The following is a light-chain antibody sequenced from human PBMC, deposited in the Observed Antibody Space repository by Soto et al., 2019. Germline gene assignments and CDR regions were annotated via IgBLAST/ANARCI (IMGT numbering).Light chain of an antibody. CDR3: QQYNVWWT. J-gene: IGKJ1*01. CDR1: QSVDTN. V-gene: IGKV3-15*01. Sequence: EIMMTQSPATLSVSPGERATLSCRASQSVDTNLAWYQERPCQTPRLLIFNASTRASGIPTRFSGSGAGADFSLAISGLQSEDFAVYYCQQYNVWWTFGQGTKV. CDR2: NAS.